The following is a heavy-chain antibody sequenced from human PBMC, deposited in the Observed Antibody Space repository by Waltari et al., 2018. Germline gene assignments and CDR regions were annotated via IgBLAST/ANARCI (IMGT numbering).Heavy chain of an antibody. D-gene: IGHD5-12*01. V-gene: IGHV3-9*01. CDR3: AKDRVRGYSGYEGFDY. CDR1: GFTFDDYA. J-gene: IGHJ4*02. Sequence: EVQLVESGGGLVQPGRFLRLSCAASGFTFDDYAMHWVRQAPGKGLAWVSGISWNSGSIGYADSVKGRFTISRDNAKNSLYLQMNSLRAEDTALYYCAKDRVRGYSGYEGFDYWGQGTLVTVSS. CDR2: ISWNSGSI.